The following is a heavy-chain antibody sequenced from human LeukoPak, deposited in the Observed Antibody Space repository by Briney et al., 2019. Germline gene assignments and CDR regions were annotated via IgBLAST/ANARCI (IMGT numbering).Heavy chain of an antibody. CDR2: IYYSGTT. CDR1: GGSIRNSNYY. D-gene: IGHD3-3*01. CDR3: ARGPNDFWSGYPDY. Sequence: SETLSLTCTVSGGSIRNSNYYWVWIRQPPGKGLEWIGSIYYSGTTFYSPSHKSRVTISVDTSKNQFSLKLTSVTAADAAVYYCARGPNDFWSGYPDYWGQGTLVTVSS. V-gene: IGHV4-39*07. J-gene: IGHJ4*02.